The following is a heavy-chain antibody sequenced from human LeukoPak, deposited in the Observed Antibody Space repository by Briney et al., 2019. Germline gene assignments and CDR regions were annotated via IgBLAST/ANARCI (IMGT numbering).Heavy chain of an antibody. CDR3: VKDFCRGGNCPFPFFDS. J-gene: IGHJ4*02. V-gene: IGHV3-23*01. Sequence: WGTLRLSCVASGFTISGHARRWVRQAPAKGLEWVSITVAGYSETNYADSVTGRFTISRDESSNTLSLEMTRLRADDTGTYYCVKDFCRGGNCPFPFFDSWGQGTVVTVSS. CDR2: TVAGYSET. CDR1: GFTISGHA. D-gene: IGHD4-23*01.